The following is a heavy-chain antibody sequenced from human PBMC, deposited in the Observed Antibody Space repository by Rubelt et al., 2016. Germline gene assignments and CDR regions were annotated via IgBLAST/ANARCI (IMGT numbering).Heavy chain of an antibody. CDR1: GGSFSGYY. J-gene: IGHJ4*02. V-gene: IGHV4-34*01. CDR2: INHSGST. Sequence: QVQLQQWGAGLLKPSETLSLTCAVYGGSFSGYYWSWIRQPPGKGLEWIGEINHSGSTNYNPSLKCRVTISVATSKNQFSLKLSSVTAADTAVYYCARDRGYSGYELDYWGQGTLVTVSS. CDR3: ARDRGYSGYELDY. D-gene: IGHD5-12*01.